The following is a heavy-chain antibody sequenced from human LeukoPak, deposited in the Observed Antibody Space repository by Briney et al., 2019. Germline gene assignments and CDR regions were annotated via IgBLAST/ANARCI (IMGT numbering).Heavy chain of an antibody. V-gene: IGHV5-51*01. Sequence: GESLKISCKGSGYSFTSYWIGWVRQMPGKGLEWMGIIDTRYSPSFQGQVTISADKSISTAYLQWSSLKASDTAMYYCASGPYYGSGSSVDYWGQGTLVTASS. CDR1: GYSFTSYW. D-gene: IGHD3-10*01. CDR3: ASGPYYGSGSSVDY. CDR2: IDT. J-gene: IGHJ4*02.